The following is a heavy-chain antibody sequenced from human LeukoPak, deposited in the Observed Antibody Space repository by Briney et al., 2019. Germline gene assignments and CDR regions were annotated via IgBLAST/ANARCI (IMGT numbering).Heavy chain of an antibody. Sequence: SETLSLTCAVYGGFFSGYYWSWIRQPPGKGLEWIGEINHSGSTNFNPSLKSRVTIPVDTPKNQFSLKLSSVTAADTAVYYCASTVITANYYFDYWGQGTLVTVSS. D-gene: IGHD4-17*01. CDR1: GGFFSGYY. V-gene: IGHV4-34*01. CDR3: ASTVITANYYFDY. CDR2: INHSGST. J-gene: IGHJ4*02.